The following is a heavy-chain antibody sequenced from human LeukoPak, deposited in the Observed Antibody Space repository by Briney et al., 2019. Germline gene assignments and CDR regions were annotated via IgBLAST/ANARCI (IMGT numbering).Heavy chain of an antibody. V-gene: IGHV4-59*01. CDR3: ARDLGRSSSWYDY. CDR1: GGSISSYY. D-gene: IGHD6-13*01. Sequence: SETLSLTCTVSGGSISSYYWSWIRQPPGKGLEWIGYIYYSGSTNYNPSLKSRVTISVDTSKNQLSLKLSSVTAADTAVYYCARDLGRSSSWYDYWGQGTLVTVSS. J-gene: IGHJ4*02. CDR2: IYYSGST.